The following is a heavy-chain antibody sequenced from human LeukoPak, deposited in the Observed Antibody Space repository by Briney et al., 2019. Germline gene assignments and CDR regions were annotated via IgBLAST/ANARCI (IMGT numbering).Heavy chain of an antibody. CDR1: GGSFSGYY. D-gene: IGHD6-25*01. CDR3: ARGLIYGYDAFDI. J-gene: IGHJ3*02. V-gene: IGHV4-34*01. Sequence: SETLSLTCAVYGGSFSGYYWSWIRQPPGKGLEWIGEINHSGSTNYNPSLKSRVTISVDTSKNQFSLKLSSVTAADTAVYYCARGLIYGYDAFDIWGKGTMVTVSS. CDR2: INHSGST.